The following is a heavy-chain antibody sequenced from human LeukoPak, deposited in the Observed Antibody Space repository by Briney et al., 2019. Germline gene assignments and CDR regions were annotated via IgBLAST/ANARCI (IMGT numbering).Heavy chain of an antibody. CDR3: ARTWNGQYFDY. J-gene: IGHJ4*02. CDR2: INHSGST. V-gene: IGHV4-34*01. CDR1: GESFSGYY. Sequence: SETLPLTCAVYGESFSGYYWSWIRQPPGKGLEWIGEINHSGSTNYNPSLKSRVTISIDTSKNQFSLKLSSVTAADTAVYYCARTWNGQYFDYWGQGTLVTVSS. D-gene: IGHD3-3*01.